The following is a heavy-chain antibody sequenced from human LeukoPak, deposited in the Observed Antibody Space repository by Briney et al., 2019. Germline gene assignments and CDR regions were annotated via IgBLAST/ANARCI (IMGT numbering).Heavy chain of an antibody. CDR3: ARDLPSGTRGMDV. Sequence: GGSLRLSCAASGFTFDDYAMHWVRQAPGKGLEWVSSISSSSSYIYYADSVKGRFTISRDNAKNSLYLQMNSLRAEDTAVYYCARDLPSGTRGMDVWGQGTTVTVSS. CDR1: GFTFDDYA. CDR2: ISSSSSYI. V-gene: IGHV3-21*01. J-gene: IGHJ6*02. D-gene: IGHD3-10*01.